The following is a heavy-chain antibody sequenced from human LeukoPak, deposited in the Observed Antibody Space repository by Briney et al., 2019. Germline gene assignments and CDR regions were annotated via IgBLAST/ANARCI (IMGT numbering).Heavy chain of an antibody. D-gene: IGHD3-10*01. CDR1: GDSVSSNGAA. Sequence: SQTLSLTCAISGDSVSSNGAAWNWIRQSPSRGLEWLGRTYYRSKWYNDYAVSVKSRITINPDTSKNQFSLQLNSVTPEDTAVYYCARAVSRAVLSWFDPWGQGTLVTVSS. J-gene: IGHJ5*02. V-gene: IGHV6-1*01. CDR2: TYYRSKWYN. CDR3: ARAVSRAVLSWFDP.